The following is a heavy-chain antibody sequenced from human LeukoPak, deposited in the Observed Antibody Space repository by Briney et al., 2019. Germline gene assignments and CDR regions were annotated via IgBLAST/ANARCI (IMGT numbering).Heavy chain of an antibody. CDR3: ARADCSSTSCYELDY. Sequence: GGSLRLSCAGSGFTFSDYYMSWIRQAPGKGLEWGSYISSSDSTIYYTDSVKGRFTISRDNAKNSLYLQVNSLRADDTAVYYCARADCSSTSCYELDYWGQGTLVTVSS. D-gene: IGHD2-2*01. V-gene: IGHV3-11*04. CDR2: ISSSDSTI. J-gene: IGHJ4*02. CDR1: GFTFSDYY.